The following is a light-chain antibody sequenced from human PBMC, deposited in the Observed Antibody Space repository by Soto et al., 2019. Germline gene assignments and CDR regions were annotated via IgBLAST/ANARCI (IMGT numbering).Light chain of an antibody. CDR2: GAS. CDR1: QSVNSNY. Sequence: EIVLTQSPGTLSLSPGERATLSCRASQSVNSNYLAWYQQKPGQAPRLLIYGASRRAPGIADSFSGSGSGTDFVLTISRLEPEDFAVYYCQQYGMSPLTFGQGTKVEIK. CDR3: QQYGMSPLT. V-gene: IGKV3-20*01. J-gene: IGKJ2*01.